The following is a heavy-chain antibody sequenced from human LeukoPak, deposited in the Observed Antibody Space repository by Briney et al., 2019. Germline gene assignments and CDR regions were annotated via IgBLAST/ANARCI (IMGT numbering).Heavy chain of an antibody. CDR1: GFTFSTNW. V-gene: IGHV3-74*01. J-gene: IGHJ5*02. Sequence: GGSLRPSCAASGFTFSTNWMHWVRQAPGTGLVWVSRVSADGSSTTYADSVKGRFTISRDNAKNTLYPQMNSLRAEATAIYYCARGPISSKPGTWGQGTLVTVSS. CDR2: VSADGSST. D-gene: IGHD2-2*01. CDR3: ARGPISSKPGT.